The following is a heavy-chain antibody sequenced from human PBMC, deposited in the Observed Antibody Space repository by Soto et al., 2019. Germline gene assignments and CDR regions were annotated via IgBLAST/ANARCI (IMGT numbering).Heavy chain of an antibody. J-gene: IGHJ4*02. Sequence: QVELVESGGGVAQPERSLRLSCAASGFTFSSYAMHWVRQPPGKGLEWVAVISNDGRNRIYGDSVKGRFTISRDNSKNMAYLQLNSLRVEDTAAYYCAKDGGAAAAGTIDYWGQGTLVTVSS. D-gene: IGHD6-13*01. CDR2: ISNDGRNR. CDR3: AKDGGAAAAGTIDY. V-gene: IGHV3-30*18. CDR1: GFTFSSYA.